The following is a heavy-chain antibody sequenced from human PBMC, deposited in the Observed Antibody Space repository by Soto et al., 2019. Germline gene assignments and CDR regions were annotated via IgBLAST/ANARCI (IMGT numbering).Heavy chain of an antibody. CDR1: GGSISSYY. CDR3: ARRGGDWYFDL. Sequence: QVQLQESGPGLVKPSETLSLTCTVSGGSISSYYWSWFRQPPGKGLEWIAYIYYSGSTNYNPSLTSRVTISADTSKNQVSLRLSSVTAADTAVYSCARRGGDWYFDLWGRGTLVTVSS. V-gene: IGHV4-59*01. CDR2: IYYSGST. D-gene: IGHD3-16*01. J-gene: IGHJ2*01.